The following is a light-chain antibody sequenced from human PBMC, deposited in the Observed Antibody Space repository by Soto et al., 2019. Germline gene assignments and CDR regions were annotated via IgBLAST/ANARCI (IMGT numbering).Light chain of an antibody. V-gene: IGKV3-20*01. CDR1: HSVDSSY. CDR3: QQYGSYPLT. CDR2: ETS. Sequence: EVVLTQSPGALSLSPGEIATLSCRASHSVDSSYFAWYQQRPGQAPRLLIYETSSRATGIPDRFSGSGSGTDFTLTVSRLEPADFAVYFCQQYGSYPLTFGGGTKVEIK. J-gene: IGKJ4*01.